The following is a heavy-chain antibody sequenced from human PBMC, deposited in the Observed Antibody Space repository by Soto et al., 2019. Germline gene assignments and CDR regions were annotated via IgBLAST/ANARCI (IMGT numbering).Heavy chain of an antibody. V-gene: IGHV1-69*01. J-gene: IGHJ4*02. CDR2: IIPIFGTA. Sequence: GLEWMGGIIPIFGTAHYAQKFQGRATITADESTSTAYMELSSLRSEDTAVYYCARDPYSSVCQRFSCFAYWRQRTLVPGSP. D-gene: IGHD6-19*01. CDR3: ARDPYSSVCQRFSCFAY.